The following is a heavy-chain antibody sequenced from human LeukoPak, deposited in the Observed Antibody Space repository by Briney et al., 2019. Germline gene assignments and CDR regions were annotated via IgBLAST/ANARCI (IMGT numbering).Heavy chain of an antibody. V-gene: IGHV1-2*04. CDR2: INPNSGGT. CDR3: ASKVAGAGDDAFDI. D-gene: IGHD6-19*01. J-gene: IGHJ3*02. Sequence: ASVKVSCKASGYTFTGYYMHWVRQAPGQGLEWMGWINPNSGGTNYAQKFQGWVTMTRDTSISPAYMELSRLRSDDTAVYYCASKVAGAGDDAFDIWGQGTMVTVSS. CDR1: GYTFTGYY.